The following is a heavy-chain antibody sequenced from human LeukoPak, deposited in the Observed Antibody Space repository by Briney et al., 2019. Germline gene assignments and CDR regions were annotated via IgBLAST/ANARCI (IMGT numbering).Heavy chain of an antibody. Sequence: SGGSLRLSCAASGFNFADYDMHWVRQASGKALEWVALIHRDGRTAYYADSVKGRFAISRDNSRTSLYLQMNSLRSEDTALYHCAKTRRSGTEYGDFDHWGQGTQVTVSS. CDR2: IHRDGRTA. D-gene: IGHD1-26*01. J-gene: IGHJ4*02. V-gene: IGHV3-43*02. CDR1: GFNFADYD. CDR3: AKTRRSGTEYGDFDH.